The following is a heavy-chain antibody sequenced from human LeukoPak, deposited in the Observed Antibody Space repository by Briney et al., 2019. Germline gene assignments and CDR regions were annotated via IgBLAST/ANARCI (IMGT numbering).Heavy chain of an antibody. D-gene: IGHD3-22*01. Sequence: SETLSLTCTVSGGSLSSYYWSWIRQPPGKGLEWIGYIYHSVSTNYNPSLKSRVTISVDTSKNQFSLKPSSVTAADTALYYCARLYYDSSGYWPSYFDYWGQGTLVTVSS. CDR3: ARLYYDSSGYWPSYFDY. CDR1: GGSLSSYY. CDR2: IYHSVST. V-gene: IGHV4-59*01. J-gene: IGHJ4*02.